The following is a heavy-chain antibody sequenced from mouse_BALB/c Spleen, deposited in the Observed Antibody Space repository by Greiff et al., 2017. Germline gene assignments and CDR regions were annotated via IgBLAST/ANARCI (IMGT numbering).Heavy chain of an antibody. D-gene: IGHD2-14*01. Sequence: EVQLVESGGGLVQPKGSLKLSCAASGFTFNTYAMNWVRQAPGKGLEWVARIRSKSNNYATYYADSVKDRFTISRDDSQSMLYLQMNNLKTEDTAMYYCVRNGYRYYYAMDYWGQGTSVTVSS. CDR2: IRSKSNNYAT. V-gene: IGHV10-1*02. J-gene: IGHJ4*01. CDR1: GFTFNTYA. CDR3: VRNGYRYYYAMDY.